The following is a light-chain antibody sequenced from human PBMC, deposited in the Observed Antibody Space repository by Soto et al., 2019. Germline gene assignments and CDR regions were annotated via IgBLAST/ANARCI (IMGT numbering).Light chain of an antibody. V-gene: IGLV2-23*01. CDR3: CSYAGSSTPVV. Sequence: SALTQPASVSGSPGQSITISCTGTSSAVGSYNLVSWYQQHPGKAPKLMIYEGSKRPSGVSNRFSGSKSGNTASLTISGLQAEDEADYYCCSYAGSSTPVVFGGGTKLTVL. J-gene: IGLJ2*01. CDR1: SSAVGSYNL. CDR2: EGS.